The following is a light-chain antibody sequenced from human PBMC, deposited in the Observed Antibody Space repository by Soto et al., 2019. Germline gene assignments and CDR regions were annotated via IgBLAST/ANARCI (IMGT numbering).Light chain of an antibody. CDR2: DAS. V-gene: IGKV1-33*01. Sequence: DIQMTQSPSSLSASVGDRVTITCQASQDIKNYLNWYQQKPGKAPNLLIYDASNLKTGVPSRFSGSGSGTHFTFTISSLQPEDIATYYCQHYDHLPPLSFGGGTKVEFK. CDR3: QHYDHLPPLS. CDR1: QDIKNY. J-gene: IGKJ4*01.